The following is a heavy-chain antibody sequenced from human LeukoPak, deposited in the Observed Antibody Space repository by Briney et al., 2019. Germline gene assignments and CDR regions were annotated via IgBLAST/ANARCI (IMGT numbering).Heavy chain of an antibody. CDR3: ARGIEAAAVTKFDF. CDR2: IYPCDSDT. CDR1: GYSFANSW. Sequence: GESLKISCQGSGYSFANSWNGWVRQSPGKGLEWMGIIYPCDSDTIYSPSFQGQVTISADKSMTTAYLQWSSLKASDSAMYYCARGIEAAAVTKFDFWGQGTLVTVSS. J-gene: IGHJ5*01. V-gene: IGHV5-51*01. D-gene: IGHD6-13*01.